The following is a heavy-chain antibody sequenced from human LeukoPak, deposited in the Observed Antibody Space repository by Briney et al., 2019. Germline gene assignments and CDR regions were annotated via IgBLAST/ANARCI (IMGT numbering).Heavy chain of an antibody. CDR2: INHSGST. D-gene: IGHD2-2*01. CDR3: ARVFRRNHSSTRPQSGMDV. J-gene: IGHJ6*04. Sequence: PSETLSLTCAVYGGSFSGYYWSWIRQPPGKGLEWIGEINHSGSTNYNPSLKSRVTISVDTSKNQFSLKLSSVTAADTAVYYCARVFRRNHSSTRPQSGMDVWGKGTTVTVSS. V-gene: IGHV4-34*01. CDR1: GGSFSGYY.